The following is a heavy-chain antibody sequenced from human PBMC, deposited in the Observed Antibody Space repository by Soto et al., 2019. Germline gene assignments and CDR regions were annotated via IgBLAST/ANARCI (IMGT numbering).Heavy chain of an antibody. CDR3: ASSIVGATGFGVYFDY. CDR1: GFTVSSNY. V-gene: IGHV3-53*01. Sequence: GGSLRLSCAASGFTVSSNYMSWVRQAPGKGLEWVSVIYSGGSTYYADSVKGRFTISRDNSKNTLYLQMNSLRAEDTAVYYCASSIVGATGFGVYFDYWGQGTLVTVSS. CDR2: IYSGGST. J-gene: IGHJ4*02. D-gene: IGHD1-26*01.